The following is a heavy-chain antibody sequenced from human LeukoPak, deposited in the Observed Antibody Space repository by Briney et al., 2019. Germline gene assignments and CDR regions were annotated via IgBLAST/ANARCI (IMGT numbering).Heavy chain of an antibody. J-gene: IGHJ4*02. CDR2: ISSSSGTI. D-gene: IGHD3-9*01. Sequence: GGSLRLSCAASGITFSSYSMSWVRQAPGKGLEWVSYISSSSGTIYYADSVKGRFTVSRDNAKNSLYLQMNSLRDEDTAVYFCAGRLGRLDYWGQGTLVTVSS. V-gene: IGHV3-48*02. CDR3: AGRLGRLDY. CDR1: GITFSSYS.